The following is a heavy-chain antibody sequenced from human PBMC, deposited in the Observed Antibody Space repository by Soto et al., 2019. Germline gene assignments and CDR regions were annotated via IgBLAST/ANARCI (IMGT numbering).Heavy chain of an antibody. J-gene: IGHJ4*02. Sequence: GGSLRLSCAASGFTFSSYWMHWVRQAPGKGLVWVSRINSDGSSTSYADSVKGRFTISRDNAKNTLYLQMNSLRAEDTAVYYCAIRASYYDSSGYFDYWGQRTLVPVSS. D-gene: IGHD3-22*01. V-gene: IGHV3-74*01. CDR2: INSDGSST. CDR3: AIRASYYDSSGYFDY. CDR1: GFTFSSYW.